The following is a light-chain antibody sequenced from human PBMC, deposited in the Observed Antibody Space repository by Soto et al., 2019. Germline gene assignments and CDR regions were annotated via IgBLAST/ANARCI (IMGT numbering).Light chain of an antibody. CDR1: QSVSIH. Sequence: EIVMTQSPATLSVSPGERATLSCMAIQSVSIHLDWYQQKPGQAPRLLIYGASTRATGIPARFSGSGSGTEFTLTISSLQSEDFEVYYCQQYNNWPTTFGQGTRLEIK. CDR2: GAS. J-gene: IGKJ5*01. V-gene: IGKV3-15*01. CDR3: QQYNNWPTT.